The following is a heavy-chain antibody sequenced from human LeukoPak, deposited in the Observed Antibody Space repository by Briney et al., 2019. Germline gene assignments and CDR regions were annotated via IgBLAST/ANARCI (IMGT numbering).Heavy chain of an antibody. CDR2: IIPIFGTA. V-gene: IGHV1-69*13. D-gene: IGHD2-21*02. Sequence: ASVKVSCKASGGTFSSYAISWVRQAPGQGLEWMGGIIPIFGTANYAQKFQGRVTTTADESTSTAYMELSSLRSEDTAVYYCARDRGPYCSGDCSEYFQHWGQGTLVTVSS. J-gene: IGHJ1*01. CDR3: ARDRGPYCSGDCSEYFQH. CDR1: GGTFSSYA.